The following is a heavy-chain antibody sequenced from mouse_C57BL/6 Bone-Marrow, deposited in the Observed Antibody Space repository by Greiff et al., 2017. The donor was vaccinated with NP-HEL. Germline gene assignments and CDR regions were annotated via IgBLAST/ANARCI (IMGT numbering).Heavy chain of an antibody. CDR2: ISYRGST. J-gene: IGHJ4*01. CDR3: SRSPFWLRRHYYAMDY. D-gene: IGHD2-2*01. CDR1: GYSITSDY. Sequence: EVQLQESGPGLAKPSQTLSLTCSVTGYSITSDYWNWIRKFPGHKLEYMGYISYRGSTYYNPSLKSRISITRDTSKKQYYLPLNSVTTEDTATYYCSRSPFWLRRHYYAMDYWGQGTSVTVSS. V-gene: IGHV3-8*01.